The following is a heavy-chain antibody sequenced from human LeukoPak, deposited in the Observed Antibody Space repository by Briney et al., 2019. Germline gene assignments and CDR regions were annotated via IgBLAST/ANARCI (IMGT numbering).Heavy chain of an antibody. V-gene: IGHV4-4*07. CDR1: GVSISSYY. CDR2: FSTSGST. J-gene: IGHJ4*02. D-gene: IGHD6-25*01. Sequence: SETLSLTCTVSGVSISSYYWSWLRQPAGKGLEWIGRFSTSGSTNYSPSLKSRVTMSVDTSKNQFSLKLTSVTAADTAVYYCARDNERLARGIDYWGQGTLVTASS. CDR3: ARDNERLARGIDY.